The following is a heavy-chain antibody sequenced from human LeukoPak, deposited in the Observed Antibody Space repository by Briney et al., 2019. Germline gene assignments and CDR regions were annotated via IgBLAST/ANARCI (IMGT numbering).Heavy chain of an antibody. CDR2: IYYSGST. CDR1: GGSVSSGNYY. Sequence: SETLSLTCTVSGGSVSSGNYYWSWIRQPPGKGLDWIGYIYYSGSTNYNPSLKSRVTISVDTSKDQFSLRLSSVTAADTAVYYCARDPSGYFNYWGQGTLATVSS. CDR3: ARDPSGYFNY. D-gene: IGHD3-22*01. V-gene: IGHV4-61*01. J-gene: IGHJ4*02.